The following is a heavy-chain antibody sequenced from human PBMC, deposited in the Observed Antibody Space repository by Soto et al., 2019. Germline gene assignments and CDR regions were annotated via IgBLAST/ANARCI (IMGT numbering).Heavy chain of an antibody. J-gene: IGHJ4*02. CDR3: ARSPLAAAPKKYYFDY. CDR2: TYYRSKWYN. CDR1: GDSVSSNSAA. D-gene: IGHD2-15*01. Sequence: SQTLSLTCAISGDSVSSNSAAWNWIRQSPSRGLEWLGRTYYRSKWYNDYAVSVKSRITINPDTSKNQFSLQLNSVTPEDTAVYYCARSPLAAAPKKYYFDYWGQGTLVTVSS. V-gene: IGHV6-1*01.